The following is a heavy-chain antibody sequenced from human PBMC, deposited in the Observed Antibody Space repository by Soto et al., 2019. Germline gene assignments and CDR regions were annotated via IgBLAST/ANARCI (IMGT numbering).Heavy chain of an antibody. CDR1: GGTFSSYA. Sequence: QVQLVQSGAEVKKPGSSVKVSCKASGGTFSSYAISWVRQAPGQGLEWMGGIIPIFGTANYAQTFQGRDTLTADESTITAYMELSSLRSEDTDMYYCARVWSGVEEYWFDPWRQGTLVSVS. CDR2: IIPIFGTA. CDR3: ARVWSGVEEYWFDP. D-gene: IGHD3-10*01. J-gene: IGHJ5*02. V-gene: IGHV1-69*12.